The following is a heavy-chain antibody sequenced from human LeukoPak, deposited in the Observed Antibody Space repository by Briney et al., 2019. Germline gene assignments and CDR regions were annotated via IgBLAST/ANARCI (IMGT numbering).Heavy chain of an antibody. D-gene: IGHD6-19*01. J-gene: IGHJ4*02. Sequence: GGSLRLSCAASGFTFSSYAMSWVRQAPGKGLEWVSAISGSGGSTYYADSVKGRFTISRENSKNTLYLQMNSLRAEDTAVYYCARGSGKQWLVLYPLDYWGQGTLVTVSS. V-gene: IGHV3-23*01. CDR1: GFTFSSYA. CDR2: ISGSGGST. CDR3: ARGSGKQWLVLYPLDY.